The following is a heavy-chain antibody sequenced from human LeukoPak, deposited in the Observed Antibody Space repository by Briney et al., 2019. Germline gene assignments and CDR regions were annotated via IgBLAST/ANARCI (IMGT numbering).Heavy chain of an antibody. Sequence: PSETLSLTCTVSGGSISNYYWSWIRQPPGKGLEWIGYIYYSGSTNYNPSLKSRVTISLDTSKNQFSLKLSSVTAADTAVYYCARAADYGGNYHLGYWGQGTLVTVSS. CDR2: IYYSGST. J-gene: IGHJ4*02. V-gene: IGHV4-59*01. CDR1: GGSISNYY. CDR3: ARAADYGGNYHLGY. D-gene: IGHD4-23*01.